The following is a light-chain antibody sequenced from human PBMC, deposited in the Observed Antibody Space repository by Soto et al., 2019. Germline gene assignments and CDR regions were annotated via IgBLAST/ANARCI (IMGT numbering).Light chain of an antibody. J-gene: IGKJ2*01. CDR3: QHYSSSPHIYT. Sequence: EIVLTQSPGTLSLSPGERATLSCRASQTVSSSYLAWYQQKPGQAPRLLIYGASSRATGIPDRFTGSGSGTDFTLTISSLEPEDFAVYYCQHYSSSPHIYTFGQGTKVQIK. CDR2: GAS. V-gene: IGKV3-20*01. CDR1: QTVSSSY.